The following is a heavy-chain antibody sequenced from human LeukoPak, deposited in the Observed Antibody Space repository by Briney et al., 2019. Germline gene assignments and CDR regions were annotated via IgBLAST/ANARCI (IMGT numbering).Heavy chain of an antibody. D-gene: IGHD6-13*01. V-gene: IGHV7-4-1*02. CDR1: GYTFTGYY. J-gene: IGHJ4*02. Sequence: ASVKVSCKASGYTFTGYYMHWVRQAPGQGLEWMGWINTNTGNPTYAQGFTGRFVFSLDTSVSTAYLQISSLKAEDTAVYYCARAQAGYLNDYWGQGTLVTVSS. CDR2: INTNTGNP. CDR3: ARAQAGYLNDY.